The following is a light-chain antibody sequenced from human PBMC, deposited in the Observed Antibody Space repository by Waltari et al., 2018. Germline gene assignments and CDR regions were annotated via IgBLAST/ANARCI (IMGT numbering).Light chain of an antibody. CDR3: EQYDEWPPRYT. CDR2: GAS. V-gene: IGKV3-15*01. CDR1: QGVRRN. Sequence: DTVLTQSPATLSVSPGDGATLSCRASQGVRRNLAWYQQRPAQAPRLLIFGASTRAPGVADRFIGSGSGTEFTLAITGLQSEDSAIYFCEQYDEWPPRYTFGQGATLEIK. J-gene: IGKJ2*01.